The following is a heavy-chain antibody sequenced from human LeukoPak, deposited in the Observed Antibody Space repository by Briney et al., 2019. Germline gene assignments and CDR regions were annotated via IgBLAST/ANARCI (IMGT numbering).Heavy chain of an antibody. CDR3: ARDYQGGYGDKTVDY. J-gene: IGHJ4*02. D-gene: IGHD5-18*01. CDR1: GGSISSSY. Sequence: PSETLSLTCTVSGGSISSSYWSWIRQPPGKGLEWIGYIYYSGSTNYNPSLKSRVTISVDTSKNQFSLKLSSVTAADTAVYYCARDYQGGYGDKTVDYWGQGTLVTVSS. CDR2: IYYSGST. V-gene: IGHV4-59*12.